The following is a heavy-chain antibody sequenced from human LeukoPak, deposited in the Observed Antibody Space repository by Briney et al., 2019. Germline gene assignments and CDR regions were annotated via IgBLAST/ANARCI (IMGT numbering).Heavy chain of an antibody. CDR2: ITVYNGNT. J-gene: IGHJ4*02. Sequence: ASVKVSCKASGYSFTSYGISWVRQAPGQGLEWMGWITVYNGNTKYAQKFQGRVTMSTDTSTSTAYMELRSLRSDDTAVYYCATEGKMVRGLYTDYWGQGTLVTVSS. D-gene: IGHD3-10*01. CDR3: ATEGKMVRGLYTDY. V-gene: IGHV1-18*01. CDR1: GYSFTSYG.